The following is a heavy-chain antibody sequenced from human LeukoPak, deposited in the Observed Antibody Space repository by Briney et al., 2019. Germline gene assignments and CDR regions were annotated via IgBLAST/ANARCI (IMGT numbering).Heavy chain of an antibody. D-gene: IGHD3-3*01. CDR3: ARGDIEYYDFWSGYFETSYYFDY. J-gene: IGHJ4*02. V-gene: IGHV4-34*01. CDR1: GGSFSGYY. Sequence: PSETLSLTCAVYGGSFSGYYWSWIRQPPGKGLEWIGEINHSGSTNYNPPLKSRVTISVDTSKNQFSLKLSSVTAADTAVYYCARGDIEYYDFWSGYFETSYYFDYWGQGTLVTVSS. CDR2: INHSGST.